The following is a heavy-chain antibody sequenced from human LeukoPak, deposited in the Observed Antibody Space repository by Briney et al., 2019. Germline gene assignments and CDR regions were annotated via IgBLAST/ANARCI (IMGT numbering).Heavy chain of an antibody. J-gene: IGHJ6*03. CDR1: GFTFSNYA. CDR3: AKSWGYTRPYYYYMDV. Sequence: GGSLRLSCAASGFTFSNYAMSWVRQAPGKGLEWVSIIGYRGGSIYYAHSVQGRFTISRDNSKNTLSLQMDGLRPEDTAVYYGAKSWGYTRPYYYYMDVWGKGTTVTVSS. CDR2: IGYRGGSI. D-gene: IGHD3-16*02. V-gene: IGHV3-23*01.